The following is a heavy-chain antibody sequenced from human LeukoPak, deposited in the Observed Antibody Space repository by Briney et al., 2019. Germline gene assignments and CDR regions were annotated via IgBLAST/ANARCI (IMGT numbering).Heavy chain of an antibody. CDR3: ARASRYYDSSGNNWFDP. CDR2: INPNSGGT. V-gene: IGHV1-2*02. CDR1: GYTFTGYY. D-gene: IGHD3-22*01. J-gene: IGHJ5*02. Sequence: GASVKVSCKASGYTFTGYYMHWVRQAPGQGLEWMGWINPNSGGTNYAQKFQGRVTMTRDTSISTAYMELSRLRSDDTAVYYCARASRYYDSSGNNWFDPWGQGTLVTVSS.